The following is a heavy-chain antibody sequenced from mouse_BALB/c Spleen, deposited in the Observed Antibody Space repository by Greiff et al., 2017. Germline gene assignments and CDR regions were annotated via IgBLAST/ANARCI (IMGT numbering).Heavy chain of an antibody. CDR3: TRQAYYYGSSYGFAY. V-gene: IGHV1S81*02. CDR2: INPSNGGT. J-gene: IGHJ3*01. CDR1: GYTFTSYY. D-gene: IGHD1-1*01. Sequence: QVQLQQSGAELVKPGASVKLSCKASGYTFTSYYMYWVKQRPGQGLEWIGEINPSNGGTNFNEKFKSKATLTVDKSSSTAYMQLSSLTSEDSAVYYCTRQAYYYGSSYGFAYWGQGTLVTVSA.